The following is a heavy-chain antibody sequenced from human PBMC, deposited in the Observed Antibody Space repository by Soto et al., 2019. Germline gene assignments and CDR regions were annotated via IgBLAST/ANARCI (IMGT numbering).Heavy chain of an antibody. CDR1: GGTFSSYT. CDR3: AREGGITMVRGFSR. D-gene: IGHD3-10*01. J-gene: IGHJ4*02. V-gene: IGHV1-69*08. CDR2: IIPILGIA. Sequence: QVQLVQSGAEVKKPGSSVKVSCKASGGTFSSYTISWVRQAPGQGLEWMGRIIPILGIANYAQKFQGSVTINADKSTSTAYMELSSLRSEDTAVYYCAREGGITMVRGFSRWGQGTLVTFSS.